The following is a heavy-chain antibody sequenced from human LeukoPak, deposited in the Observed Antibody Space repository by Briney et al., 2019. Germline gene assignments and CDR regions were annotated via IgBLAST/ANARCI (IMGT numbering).Heavy chain of an antibody. D-gene: IGHD2-2*01. CDR1: GFTFSDNW. CDR3: ATRYCSIAACRASSYKCMDD. CDR2: INQDGRGR. V-gene: IGHV3-7*01. J-gene: IGHJ6*04. Sequence: GGSLRLSCAASGFTFSDNWMTWVRRAPGKGLEWVANINQDGRGRYYVDSVQGRFIISRDNAQNSVHLQMNSLRAEDTAVYYCATRYCSIAACRASSYKCMDDWGKGTTVIVSS.